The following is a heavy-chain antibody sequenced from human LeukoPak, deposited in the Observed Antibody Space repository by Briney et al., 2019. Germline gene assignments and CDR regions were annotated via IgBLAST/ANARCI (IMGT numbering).Heavy chain of an antibody. V-gene: IGHV1-46*01. J-gene: IGHJ4*02. Sequence: ASVKVSCKASGYTFTSYYMHWVRQAPGQGFEWMGVINPSGDSTSYAQKFQGRVTMTRDTSTSTVYMELSSLRSEDTAVHYCARSMIRGVTYYFDYWGQGTLVTVSS. CDR1: GYTFTSYY. D-gene: IGHD3-10*01. CDR2: INPSGDST. CDR3: ARSMIRGVTYYFDY.